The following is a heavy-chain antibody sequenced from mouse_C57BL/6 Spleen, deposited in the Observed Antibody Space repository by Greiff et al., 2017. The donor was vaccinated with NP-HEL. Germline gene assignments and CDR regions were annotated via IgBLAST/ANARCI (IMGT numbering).Heavy chain of an antibody. CDR1: GFTFSSYA. V-gene: IGHV5-4*03. CDR3: ARVNPYFDY. J-gene: IGHJ2*01. Sequence: EVMLVESGGGLVKPGGSLKLSCAASGFTFSSYAMSWVRQTPEKRLEWVATISDGGSYTYYPDNVKGRFTISRDNAKNNLYLQMSHLKSEDTAMYYCARVNPYFDYWGQGTTLTVSS. CDR2: ISDGGSYT.